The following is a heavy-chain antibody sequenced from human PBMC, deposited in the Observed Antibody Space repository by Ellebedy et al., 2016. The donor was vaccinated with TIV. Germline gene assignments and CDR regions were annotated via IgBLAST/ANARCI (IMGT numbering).Heavy chain of an antibody. CDR2: MNPNSDNT. CDR3: ATSPAREIVGVGGGYYFDY. J-gene: IGHJ4*02. CDR1: GYTFTNFD. Sequence: AASVKVSCKASGYTFTNFDINWVRQATGQGLEWMGWMNPNSDNTGYAQQFQGRVTMTRNTALSTAYMELGSLRSEDTAVYYCATSPAREIVGVGGGYYFDYWGQGTLVTVSS. D-gene: IGHD1-26*01. V-gene: IGHV1-8*01.